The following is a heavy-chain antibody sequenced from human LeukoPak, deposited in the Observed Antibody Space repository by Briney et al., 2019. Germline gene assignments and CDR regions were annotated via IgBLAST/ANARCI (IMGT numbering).Heavy chain of an antibody. V-gene: IGHV4-34*01. D-gene: IGHD2-2*01. CDR2: INHSEST. CDR3: ARVPGYQLLINYYFDY. CDR1: GGSFSGYY. Sequence: SETLSLTCAVYGGSFSGYYWSWIRQPPGKGLEWIGEINHSESTNCNPSLKSRVTISVDTSKNQFSLKLSSVTAADTAVYYCARVPGYQLLINYYFDYWGQGTLVTVSS. J-gene: IGHJ4*02.